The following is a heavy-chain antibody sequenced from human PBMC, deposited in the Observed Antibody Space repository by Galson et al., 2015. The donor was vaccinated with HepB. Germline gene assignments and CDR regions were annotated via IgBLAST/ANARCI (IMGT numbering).Heavy chain of an antibody. D-gene: IGHD3-10*01. Sequence: SLRLSCAASGFTFSDYYMSWIRQAPGKGLEWVSYISSSGSTIYYADSVEGRFTISRDNAKNSLYLQMNSLRAEDTAVYYCARDKLSQGAPRGGSKYYYYYGMDVWGQGTTVTVSS. CDR2: ISSSGSTI. CDR3: ARDKLSQGAPRGGSKYYYYYGMDV. J-gene: IGHJ6*02. V-gene: IGHV3-11*01. CDR1: GFTFSDYY.